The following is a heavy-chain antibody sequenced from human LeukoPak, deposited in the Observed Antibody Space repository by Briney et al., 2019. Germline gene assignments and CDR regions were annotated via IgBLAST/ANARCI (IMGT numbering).Heavy chain of an antibody. CDR3: ARVPSGGNKFDP. Sequence: ASVKVSCKASGGTFSSYAISWVRQAPGQGLEWMGGIIPIFGTANYAQKFQGRVTMTRNTSISTAYMELRSLRSEDTAVYYCARVPSGGNKFDPWGQGTLVTVSS. V-gene: IGHV1-69*05. J-gene: IGHJ5*02. CDR1: GGTFSSYA. D-gene: IGHD6-25*01. CDR2: IIPIFGTA.